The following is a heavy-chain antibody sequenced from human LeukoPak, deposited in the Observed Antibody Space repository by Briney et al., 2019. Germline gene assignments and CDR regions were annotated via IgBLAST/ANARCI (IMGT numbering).Heavy chain of an antibody. CDR2: ISYSGST. CDR1: GGSISSYY. V-gene: IGHV4-59*01. CDR3: ARGDYGDY. Sequence: SETLSLTCTVSGGSISSYYWSWIRQPPGKGLEWIGYISYSGSTNYNPSLKSRVTISVDTSKNQFSLKLSSVTAADTAVYYCARGDYGDYWGQGTLVTVSS. J-gene: IGHJ4*02.